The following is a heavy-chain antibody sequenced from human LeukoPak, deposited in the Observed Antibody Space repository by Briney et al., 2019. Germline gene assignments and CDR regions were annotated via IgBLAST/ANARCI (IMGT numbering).Heavy chain of an antibody. Sequence: GGSLRLSCAASGFTFSSYSMNWVRQAPGKGLEWVSYISSSSSTIYYADSVKGRFTISRDNAKNSLYLQMNSLRAEDTAVYYCAREHEMATQGVWGQGTLVTVSS. V-gene: IGHV3-48*04. CDR2: ISSSSSTI. CDR1: GFTFSSYS. D-gene: IGHD5-24*01. J-gene: IGHJ4*02. CDR3: AREHEMATQGV.